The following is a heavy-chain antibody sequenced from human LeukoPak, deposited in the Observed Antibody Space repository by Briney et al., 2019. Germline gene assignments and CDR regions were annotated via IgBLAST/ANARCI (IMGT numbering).Heavy chain of an antibody. CDR1: GGSFSGYY. V-gene: IGHV4-34*01. CDR2: INHSGST. Sequence: SETLSLTCAVYGGSFSGYYWSWIRQPPGKGLEWIGEINHSGSTNYNPSLKSRVTISVDTSKNQFSLKLSSVTAADTAVYYCAREVYGDYAFDCWGQGTLVTVSS. CDR3: AREVYGDYAFDC. D-gene: IGHD4-17*01. J-gene: IGHJ4*02.